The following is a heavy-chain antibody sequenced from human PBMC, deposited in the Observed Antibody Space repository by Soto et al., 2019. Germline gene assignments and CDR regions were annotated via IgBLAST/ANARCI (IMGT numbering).Heavy chain of an antibody. CDR3: AAATNSYDTQAPGFAC. Sequence: SVKVSCKASGFTFTSSAVQWVRQARGQRLEWIGWIVVGSGNTNYAQKFQERVTITRDMSTSTAYMELSSLRSEDTAVYYCAAATNSYDTQAPGFACWGQGTLATDPS. D-gene: IGHD3-22*01. CDR2: IVVGSGNT. CDR1: GFTFTSSA. J-gene: IGHJ4*02. V-gene: IGHV1-58*01.